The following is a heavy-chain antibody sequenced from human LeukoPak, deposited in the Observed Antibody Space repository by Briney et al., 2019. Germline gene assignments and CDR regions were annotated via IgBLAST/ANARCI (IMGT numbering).Heavy chain of an antibody. CDR3: ARNRWMDY. CDR1: GYSFTGYY. V-gene: IGHV1-2*02. J-gene: IGHJ4*02. Sequence: ASVKVSCKASGYSFTGYYMHWVRQAPGQGLEWMGWINPNSGGTNYAQKFQGRVTMTRDTSISTAYMELTRLTSDDTAVYYCARNRWMDYWGQGTLVTVSS. CDR2: INPNSGGT. D-gene: IGHD1-1*01.